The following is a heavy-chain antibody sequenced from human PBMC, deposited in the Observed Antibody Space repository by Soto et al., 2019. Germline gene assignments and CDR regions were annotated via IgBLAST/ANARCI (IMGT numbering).Heavy chain of an antibody. V-gene: IGHV3-74*01. CDR2: ISDDGSTA. J-gene: IGHJ4*02. Sequence: GGSLRLSCAVSGFTFSAYWMHWVRQVPGKGLTWVSRISDDGSTATYADSVKGRLSISRDNSKNTVSLLMNSLRAEDTAVYFCARGSSGYISSWYYFDYWGRGTLVTVSS. CDR1: GFTFSAYW. CDR3: ARGSSGYISSWYYFDY. D-gene: IGHD6-13*01.